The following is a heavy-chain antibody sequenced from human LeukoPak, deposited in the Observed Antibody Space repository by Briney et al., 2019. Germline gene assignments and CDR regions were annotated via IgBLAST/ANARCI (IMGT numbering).Heavy chain of an antibody. Sequence: GRSLRLSCAASGFIFSNMNWVRQAPGKGLEWVSYISSSSTTIYCADSVKGRFTISRDNAKNSLYLQMNSLRAEDTAVYYCARDTYLWFGESNDYMDAWGKGTTVTVSS. CDR1: GFIFSN. CDR2: ISSSSTTI. CDR3: ARDTYLWFGESNDYMDA. J-gene: IGHJ6*03. V-gene: IGHV3-48*01. D-gene: IGHD3-10*01.